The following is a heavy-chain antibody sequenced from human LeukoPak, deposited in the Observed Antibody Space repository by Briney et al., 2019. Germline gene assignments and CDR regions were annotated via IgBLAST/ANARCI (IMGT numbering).Heavy chain of an antibody. CDR1: GFTFSSYA. V-gene: IGHV3-23*01. D-gene: IGHD6-13*01. CDR3: AKDRIAAAGNYFDY. CDR2: ISGSGGST. J-gene: IGHJ4*02. Sequence: GGSLRLSCAASGFTFSSYAMSWVRQAPGKGLEWVSAISGSGGSTYYADSVKGRFTISRDNSKNTLYLQMDSLRAGDTAVYYCAKDRIAAAGNYFDYWGQGTLVTVSS.